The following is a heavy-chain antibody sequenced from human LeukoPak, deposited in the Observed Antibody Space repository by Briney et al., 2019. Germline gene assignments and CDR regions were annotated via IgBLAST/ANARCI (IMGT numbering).Heavy chain of an antibody. J-gene: IGHJ6*03. CDR1: GYTFTSYD. CDR3: ARGVSGYNYSYYYSMDV. Sequence: ASVKISCKASGYTFTSYDINWVRQATGQGLEWMGWMSPNSGNTGYAQKFQGRVTITRNTSISTAYMELTSLTSEDTAAYSCARGVSGYNYSYYYSMDVWGKGTTVTVSS. D-gene: IGHD5-12*01. CDR2: MSPNSGNT. V-gene: IGHV1-8*03.